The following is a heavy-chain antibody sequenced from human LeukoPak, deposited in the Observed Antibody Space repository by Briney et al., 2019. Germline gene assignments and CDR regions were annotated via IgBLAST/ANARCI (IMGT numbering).Heavy chain of an antibody. V-gene: IGHV1-18*01. CDR1: GYTFTSYG. J-gene: IGHJ4*02. CDR2: ISAYNGNT. Sequence: GASVKVSCKASGYTFTSYGISWVRQAPGQGLEWMGWISAYNGNTNYAQKLQGRVTMTTDTSTSTAYMELRSLRSDDTAVYYCARDIPEYSSGWHVSEVYFDYWGQGTLVTVSS. D-gene: IGHD6-19*01. CDR3: ARDIPEYSSGWHVSEVYFDY.